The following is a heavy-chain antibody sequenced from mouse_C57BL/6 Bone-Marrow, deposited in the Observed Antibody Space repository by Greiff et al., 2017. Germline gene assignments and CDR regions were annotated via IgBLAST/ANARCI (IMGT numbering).Heavy chain of an antibody. J-gene: IGHJ1*03. CDR2: IYPGSGST. V-gene: IGHV1-55*01. D-gene: IGHD2-5*01. CDR1: GYTFTSYW. CDR3: ARPYYSNYWYFDV. Sequence: QVQLKQPGAELVKPGASVKMSCKASGYTFTSYWITWVKQRPGQGLEWIGDIYPGSGSTNYNEKFKSKATLTVDPSSSTAYMQLSSLTSEDSAVYYRARPYYSNYWYFDVWGTGTTVTVSS.